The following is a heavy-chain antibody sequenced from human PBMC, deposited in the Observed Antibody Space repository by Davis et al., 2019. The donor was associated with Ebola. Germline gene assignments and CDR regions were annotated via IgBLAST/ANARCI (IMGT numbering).Heavy chain of an antibody. V-gene: IGHV4-34*01. Sequence: SETLSLTCAVDGGSFSAYYWSWIRQPPGKGLEWIGEIYHTGDTNYNPSLKSRVTISVDRSKNQFSLKLSSVTAADTAVYYCARVIGIPFDGYYYYGLDVWGQGTTVTVSS. CDR3: ARVIGIPFDGYYYYGLDV. CDR1: GGSFSAYY. D-gene: IGHD3-16*02. CDR2: IYHTGDT. J-gene: IGHJ6*02.